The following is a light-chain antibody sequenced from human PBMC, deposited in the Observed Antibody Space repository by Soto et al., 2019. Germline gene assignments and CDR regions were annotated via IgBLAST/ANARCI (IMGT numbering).Light chain of an antibody. CDR1: SSDVGGHNY. V-gene: IGLV2-8*01. J-gene: IGLJ3*02. CDR2: EVS. CDR3: SSFSGNNTLV. Sequence: QSALTQSPSASGSPGQSVTISCTGTSSDVGGHNYVSWYQHHPGKAPKLIIYEVSKRPSGVPDRFSGSKSANTASLTVSGLQAEDEAFYYCSSFSGNNTLVFGGGTKLTVL.